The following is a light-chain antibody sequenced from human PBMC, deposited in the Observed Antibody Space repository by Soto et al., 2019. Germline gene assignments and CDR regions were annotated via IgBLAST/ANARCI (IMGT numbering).Light chain of an antibody. CDR1: SSKIGAGYD. CDR2: GNS. J-gene: IGLJ2*01. CDR3: QSYDSSLSAVV. Sequence: QPVLTQPPSVSGAPGQRVTISCTGSSSKIGAGYDVHWYQQLPGTAPKVLIYGNSNRPSGVPDRFSGSKSGTSASLAITGLQAEDEADYYCQSYDSSLSAVVFGGGTKVTVL. V-gene: IGLV1-40*01.